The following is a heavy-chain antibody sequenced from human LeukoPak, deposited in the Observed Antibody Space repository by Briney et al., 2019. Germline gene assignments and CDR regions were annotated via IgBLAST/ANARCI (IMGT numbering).Heavy chain of an antibody. V-gene: IGHV1-3*01. J-gene: IGHJ5*02. CDR2: INAGNGNT. CDR3: ARHSSDWGFGP. CDR1: GYTFTSYA. D-gene: IGHD6-19*01. Sequence: ASVKVSCKASGYTFTSYAMHWVRQAPGQRLEWMGWINAGNGNTKYSQKFQGRVTIASDTSASTAYMELSSLRSEDTAVYYCARHSSDWGFGPWGQGTLVTVSS.